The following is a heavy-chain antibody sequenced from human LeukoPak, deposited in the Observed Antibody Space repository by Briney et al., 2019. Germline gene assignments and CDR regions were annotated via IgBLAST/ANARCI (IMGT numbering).Heavy chain of an antibody. D-gene: IGHD6-19*01. Sequence: SDPLSLLCTVSGGSICRYYWRWIRQTPGKALEWIGYIHGSGCTNYNPSLKSRVTRSLDTSKKQSSLKLSSVTAADTAVYYCASGRRFSGSSSGLSYYFDYWGQGSLVTVSS. CDR3: ASGRRFSGSSSGLSYYFDY. CDR1: GGSICRYY. V-gene: IGHV4-59*07. CDR2: IHGSGCT. J-gene: IGHJ4*02.